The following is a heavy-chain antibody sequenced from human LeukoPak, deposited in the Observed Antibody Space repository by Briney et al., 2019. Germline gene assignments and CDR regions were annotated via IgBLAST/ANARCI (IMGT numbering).Heavy chain of an antibody. J-gene: IGHJ4*02. CDR2: IYYSGST. Sequence: SQTLSLTCTVSGGSISSGGYYWSWIRQHPGKGLEWIGYIYYSGSTYYNPSLKSRVTISVDTSKNQFSLKLSSVTAADTAVYYCARDTAGDDSSGYYGPQNPSFDYWGQGTLVTVSS. V-gene: IGHV4-31*03. CDR3: ARDTAGDDSSGYYGPQNPSFDY. CDR1: GGSISSGGYY. D-gene: IGHD3-22*01.